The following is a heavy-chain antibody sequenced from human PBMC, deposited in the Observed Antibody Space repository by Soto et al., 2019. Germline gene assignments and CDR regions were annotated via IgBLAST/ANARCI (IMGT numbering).Heavy chain of an antibody. V-gene: IGHV1-24*01. CDR1: GYTLTELS. J-gene: IGHJ5*02. D-gene: IGHD1-26*01. Sequence: ASGKVSCKVSGYTLTELSMHWVRQAPGKGLEWMGGFDPEDGETIYAQKFQGRVTMTEDTSTDTAYMELSSLRSEDTAVYYCATAPKVGATFISHSPMGWFDPWGQGTLVTVSS. CDR2: FDPEDGET. CDR3: ATAPKVGATFISHSPMGWFDP.